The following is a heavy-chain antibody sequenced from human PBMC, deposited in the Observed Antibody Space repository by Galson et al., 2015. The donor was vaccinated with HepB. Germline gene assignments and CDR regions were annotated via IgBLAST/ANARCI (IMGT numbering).Heavy chain of an antibody. J-gene: IGHJ4*02. Sequence: SLRLSCAASGFTFSNSGMHWVRQAPGKGLEWVASIRSDGSNNYYAVSVRGRFTISRDNSKNTLYLRMNSLRAEDTSVYYCARDLWDYWGQGTLVTVSS. CDR3: ARDLWDY. V-gene: IGHV3-30*02. CDR2: IRSDGSNN. CDR1: GFTFSNSG.